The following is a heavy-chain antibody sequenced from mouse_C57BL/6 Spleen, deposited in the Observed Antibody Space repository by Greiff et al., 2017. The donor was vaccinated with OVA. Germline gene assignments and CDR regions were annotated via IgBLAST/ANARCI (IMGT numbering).Heavy chain of an antibody. CDR3: AKDDGYFYAMDY. Sequence: VQLKQSGPELVKPGDSVKISCKASGYSFTGYFMNWVMQSHGKSLEWIGRINPYNGDTFYNQKFKGKATLTVDKSSSTAHMELRSLTSEDSAVYYCAKDDGYFYAMDYWGQGTSVTVSS. D-gene: IGHD2-3*01. J-gene: IGHJ4*01. CDR1: GYSFTGYF. CDR2: INPYNGDT. V-gene: IGHV1-20*01.